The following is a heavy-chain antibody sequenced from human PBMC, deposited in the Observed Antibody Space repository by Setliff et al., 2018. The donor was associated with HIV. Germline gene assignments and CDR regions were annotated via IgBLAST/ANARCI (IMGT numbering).Heavy chain of an antibody. D-gene: IGHD1-1*01. J-gene: IGHJ4*02. CDR1: GYTFTDYF. CDR2: ISPDNGNR. CDR3: ARQLSNSFDY. Sequence: GASVKVSCKSSGYTFTDYFMHWVRQAPGQGLEWMGWISPDNGNRRILRRFQGRVTMTRDTSINTAYMELSGLTSGDTAVYYCARQLSNSFDYWGQGTLVTVSS. V-gene: IGHV1-2*02.